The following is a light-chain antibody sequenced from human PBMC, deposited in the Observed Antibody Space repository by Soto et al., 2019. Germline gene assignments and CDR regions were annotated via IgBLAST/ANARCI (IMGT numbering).Light chain of an antibody. Sequence: DIQMTQSPSSLSASVGDRVTITCRASQSIASYLNWYQQKPGKAPNLLIYAASSLQSGVPSRFSGSASGTDCTLSISSLQPEDFATYYCQQSYTTPLTFGGGTKVEIK. CDR3: QQSYTTPLT. CDR1: QSIASY. J-gene: IGKJ4*01. V-gene: IGKV1-39*01. CDR2: AAS.